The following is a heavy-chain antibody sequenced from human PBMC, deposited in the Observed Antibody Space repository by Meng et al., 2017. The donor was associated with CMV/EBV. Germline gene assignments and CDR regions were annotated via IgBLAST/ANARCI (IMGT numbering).Heavy chain of an antibody. CDR3: ARGVGATGKADY. D-gene: IGHD1-26*01. J-gene: IGHJ4*02. V-gene: IGHV4-34*01. CDR2: INHSGST. Sequence: QVQLQQWGEGLLKPSETLSLTCAVYGGCFSGYYWSWIRQPPGKGLEWIGEINHSGSTNYNPSLKSRVTISVDTSKNQFSLKLSSVTAADTAVYYCARGVGATGKADYWGQGTLVTVSS. CDR1: GGCFSGYY.